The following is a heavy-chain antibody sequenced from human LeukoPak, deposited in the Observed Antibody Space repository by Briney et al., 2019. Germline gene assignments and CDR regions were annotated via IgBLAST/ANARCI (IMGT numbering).Heavy chain of an antibody. J-gene: IGHJ4*02. CDR1: GGSFSGYY. V-gene: IGHV4-34*01. CDR3: ARQNQDFNFPFDY. D-gene: IGHD1-14*01. Sequence: SETLSLTCAVYGGSFSGYYWSWIRQPPGKGLEWIGEINHSGSTNYNPSLKSRVTISVDTSKNQFSLKLSTVTAADTAVYYCARQNQDFNFPFDYWGQGTLVTVSS. CDR2: INHSGST.